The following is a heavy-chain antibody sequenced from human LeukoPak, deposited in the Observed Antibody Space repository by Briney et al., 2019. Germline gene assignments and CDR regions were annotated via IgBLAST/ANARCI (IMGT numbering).Heavy chain of an antibody. CDR3: VRGNDYGGPHY. CDR1: GFTFSSYW. D-gene: IGHD4-23*01. Sequence: GGSLRLSCAVPGFTFSSYWMHWVRQAPGKGLVWVSRIDRDGSRINYADSVKGRFTISRDNGKNTLFLQMNSLRAEDAAVYYCVRGNDYGGPHYWGQGTLVTVSS. CDR2: IDRDGSRI. J-gene: IGHJ4*02. V-gene: IGHV3-74*01.